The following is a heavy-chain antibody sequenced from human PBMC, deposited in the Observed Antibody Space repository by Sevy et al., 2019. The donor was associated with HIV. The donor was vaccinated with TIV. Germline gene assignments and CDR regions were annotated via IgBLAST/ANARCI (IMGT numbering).Heavy chain of an antibody. CDR1: GFTFSSYA. D-gene: IGHD5-12*01. Sequence: GGSLRLSCAASGFTFSSYAMSWVRQAPGKGLEWVSAISGSGGSTYYADSVKGRFTISRDNSKNTLYLQMNSLRAEDTAGYYCAKSRLSTTHFDYWGQGTLVTVSS. V-gene: IGHV3-23*01. CDR3: AKSRLSTTHFDY. J-gene: IGHJ4*02. CDR2: ISGSGGST.